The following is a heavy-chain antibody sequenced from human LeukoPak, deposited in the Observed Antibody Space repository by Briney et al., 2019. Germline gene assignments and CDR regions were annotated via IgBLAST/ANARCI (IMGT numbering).Heavy chain of an antibody. V-gene: IGHV4-4*07. CDR3: ARESKSYDGSGYHHDC. CDR2: IYTSGTT. D-gene: IGHD3-22*01. CDR1: GDSIRNYY. Sequence: SETLSLTCSVSGDSIRNYYWRWIRQPAGKGLQWVGRIYTSGTTDYNPSLKSRLTMSVGTSRNYFSLKLTSVTAADTAVYYCARESKSYDGSGYHHDCWGQGALVTVSS. J-gene: IGHJ4*02.